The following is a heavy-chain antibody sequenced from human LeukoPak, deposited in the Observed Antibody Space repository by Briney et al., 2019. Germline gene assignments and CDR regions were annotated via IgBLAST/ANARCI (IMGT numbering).Heavy chain of an antibody. CDR3: ARGGGGYASGYYYMDV. V-gene: IGHV4-39*07. Sequence: SETLSLTCTVSGGSVSTSSYCWGWIRQPPGKGLEWIGSVCYSGSTYYSPSLKSRVTISVDTSKNQFSLKLSSVTAADTAVYYCARGGGGYASGYYYMDVWGKGTTVTVSS. CDR2: VCYSGST. D-gene: IGHD2-8*01. CDR1: GGSVSTSSYC. J-gene: IGHJ6*03.